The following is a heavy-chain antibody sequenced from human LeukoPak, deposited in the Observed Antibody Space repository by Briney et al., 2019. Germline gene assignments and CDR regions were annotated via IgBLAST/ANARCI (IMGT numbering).Heavy chain of an antibody. CDR2: INWNGEST. J-gene: IGHJ6*04. V-gene: IGHV3-20*04. CDR3: AELGITMIGGV. D-gene: IGHD3-10*02. CDR1: GFTFDDYG. Sequence: GGSLRLSCAASGFTFDDYGMSWVRQAPGKGLEWVSGINWNGESTGYADSVKGRFTISRDNAKNSLYLQMNRLRAEDTAVYYCAELGITMIGGVWGKGTTVTISS.